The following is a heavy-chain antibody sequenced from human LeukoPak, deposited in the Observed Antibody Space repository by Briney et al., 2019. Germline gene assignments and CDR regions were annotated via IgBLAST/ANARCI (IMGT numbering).Heavy chain of an antibody. V-gene: IGHV4-59*08. J-gene: IGHJ4*02. CDR1: GGSLSTYY. CDR3: ARGLGVVTATLDH. Sequence: KPSETPSLTRPVPGGSLSTYYWSWIRPPPRKGLGWIGYISYSGSTNYNPSLKSRVTISVDTSKNQFSLKLSSVTAADTAVYYCARGLGVVTATLDHWGQGTLVTVSS. CDR2: ISYSGST. D-gene: IGHD2-21*02.